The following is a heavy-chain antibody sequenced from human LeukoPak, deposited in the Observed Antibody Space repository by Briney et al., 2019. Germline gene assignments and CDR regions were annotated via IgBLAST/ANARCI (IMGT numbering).Heavy chain of an antibody. D-gene: IGHD3-10*01. CDR1: GGSISSGSYY. CDR3: ARDSYYYGSGSSAPGFTMYDAFDI. CDR2: IYTSGST. Sequence: SQTLSLTCTVSGGSISSGSYYWSWIRQPAGKGLEWIGRIYTSGSTNYNPSLKSRVTISVDTSKNQFSLKLSSVTAADTAVYYCARDSYYYGSGSSAPGFTMYDAFDIWGQGTMVTVSS. J-gene: IGHJ3*02. V-gene: IGHV4-61*02.